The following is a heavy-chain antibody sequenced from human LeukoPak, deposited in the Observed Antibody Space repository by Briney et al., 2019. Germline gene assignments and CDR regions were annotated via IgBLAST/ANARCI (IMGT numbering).Heavy chain of an antibody. CDR2: VSFDGIEK. D-gene: IGHD2-21*02. Sequence: GGSLRLSCAASGVTFSSYAMHWVRQAPGKGLEWVAVVSFDGIEKYYADSVKGRFTISRDDSRNTVYLQMHSLRSDDTAVYYCARGDIIRTIMVVTPCDFWGQGTLVTVSS. V-gene: IGHV3-30*03. J-gene: IGHJ4*02. CDR1: GVTFSSYA. CDR3: ARGDIIRTIMVVTPCDF.